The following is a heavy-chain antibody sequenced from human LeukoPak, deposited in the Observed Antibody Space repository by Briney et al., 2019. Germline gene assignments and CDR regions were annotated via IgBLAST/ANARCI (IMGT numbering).Heavy chain of an antibody. CDR3: AREVADYGDPLHYFDH. Sequence: GGSLRLSCAASGFTFSSNDMHWVRQAPGKGLEWVAVIWYDGNNKYYADSVKGRFSISRDNAKKSLYLQMNSLRAEDTAVYYCAREVADYGDPLHYFDHWGQGILVTVDS. CDR2: IWYDGNNK. V-gene: IGHV3-33*01. J-gene: IGHJ4*02. CDR1: GFTFSSND. D-gene: IGHD4-17*01.